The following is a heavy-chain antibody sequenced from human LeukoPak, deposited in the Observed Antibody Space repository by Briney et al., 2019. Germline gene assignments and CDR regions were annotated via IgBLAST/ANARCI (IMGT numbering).Heavy chain of an antibody. Sequence: MSSETLSLTCAVSGGSISSNNWWSWVRQPPGKGLEWIGEIYHTGITNYNPSLKSRVTISVDKSKNQLPLKLSSVTAADTAVYYCARTLGYCTSTSCYTGGPYSMGVWGQGTTVTVSS. D-gene: IGHD2-2*02. V-gene: IGHV4-4*02. CDR3: ARTLGYCTSTSCYTGGPYSMGV. CDR1: GGSISSNNW. J-gene: IGHJ6*03. CDR2: IYHTGIT.